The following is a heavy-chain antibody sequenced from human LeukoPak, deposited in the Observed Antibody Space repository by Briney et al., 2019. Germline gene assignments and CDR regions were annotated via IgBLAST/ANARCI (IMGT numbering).Heavy chain of an antibody. CDR2: INPNSGGT. V-gene: IGHV1-2*02. D-gene: IGHD4-23*01. CDR1: GYTFTGYY. CDR3: ARDTVGPYFDY. J-gene: IGHJ4*02. Sequence: GASVKVSCTASGYTFTGYYMHWVRQAPGQGLEWMGWINPNSGGTKYAQKFQGRVTMTRDTSISTAYMELSRLRSDDTAVYYCARDTVGPYFDYWGQGTLVTVSS.